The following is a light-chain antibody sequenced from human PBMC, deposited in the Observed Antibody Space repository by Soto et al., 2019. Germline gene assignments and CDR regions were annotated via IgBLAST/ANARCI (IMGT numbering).Light chain of an antibody. Sequence: EIVLTQSPGTLSLSPGERATLSCRASQSVSSSYLAWYQQKPGQAPRLLIYGASSRATGIPDRFSGGGSGTDFTLTISRLEPEDFAVYYCQQYGRSPTTFGQGTKVEIK. CDR2: GAS. CDR1: QSVSSSY. CDR3: QQYGRSPTT. J-gene: IGKJ1*01. V-gene: IGKV3-20*01.